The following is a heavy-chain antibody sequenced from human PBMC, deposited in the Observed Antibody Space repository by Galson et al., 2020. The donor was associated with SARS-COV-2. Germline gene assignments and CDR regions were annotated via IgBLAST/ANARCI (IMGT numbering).Heavy chain of an antibody. Sequence: SETLSLTFTFSGGTSSSREYYCSVVRQSPRKGLDWLGYIYYTGSTYYSPSLKSRLTISIDTSKNQFSLNVRSVTAADTAFYYCARVIGVREVFELWGKGTLVTVSS. CDR3: ARVIGVREVFEL. CDR1: GGTSSSREYY. CDR2: IYYTGST. J-gene: IGHJ4*02. D-gene: IGHD3-10*01. V-gene: IGHV4-30-4*01.